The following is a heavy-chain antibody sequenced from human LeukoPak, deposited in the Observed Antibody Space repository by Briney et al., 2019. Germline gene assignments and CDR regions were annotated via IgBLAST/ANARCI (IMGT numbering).Heavy chain of an antibody. CDR3: AKEPTVLTRYFDY. V-gene: IGHV3-23*01. D-gene: IGHD4/OR15-4a*01. CDR1: GFTFSSYG. CDR2: ISGSGGST. J-gene: IGHJ4*02. Sequence: PGGSLRLSCAASGFTFSSYGMSWVRQAPGKGLEWVSAISGSGGSTYYADSVKGRFTISRDNSKNTLYLQMSSLRAEDTAVYYCAKEPTVLTRYFDYWGQGTLVTVSS.